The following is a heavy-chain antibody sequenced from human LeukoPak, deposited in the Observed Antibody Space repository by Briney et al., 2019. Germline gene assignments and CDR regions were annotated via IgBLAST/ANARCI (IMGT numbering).Heavy chain of an antibody. V-gene: IGHV3-21*01. CDR3: VRAVEYYYDSSRYAVDY. Sequence: GGSLRLSCAASEFTFARYSMNWVRQAPGKGLEWVSSISSSSSNIYYADSVTGRFTISRDNAKNSLYLQMNSLRAEDTAVYYCVRAVEYYYDSSRYAVDYWGQGTLVTVSS. CDR2: ISSSSSNI. CDR1: EFTFARYS. D-gene: IGHD3-22*01. J-gene: IGHJ4*02.